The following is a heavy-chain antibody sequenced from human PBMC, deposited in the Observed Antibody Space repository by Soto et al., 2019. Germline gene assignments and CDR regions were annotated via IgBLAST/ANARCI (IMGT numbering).Heavy chain of an antibody. Sequence: SETLSLTCAVSGGSISSSNWWSWVRQPPGKGLEWIGEIYHSGSTNYNPSLKSRVTISVDKSKNQFSLKLSSVTAADTAVYYCARALTYYYDSSIRCFDYWGQGTLVTVSS. V-gene: IGHV4-4*02. CDR3: ARALTYYYDSSIRCFDY. J-gene: IGHJ4*02. CDR1: GGSISSSNW. D-gene: IGHD3-22*01. CDR2: IYHSGST.